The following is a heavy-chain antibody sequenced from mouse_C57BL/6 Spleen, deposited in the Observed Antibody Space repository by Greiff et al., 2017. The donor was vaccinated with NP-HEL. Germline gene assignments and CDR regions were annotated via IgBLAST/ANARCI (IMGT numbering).Heavy chain of an antibody. CDR2: IDPETGGT. Sequence: QVQLKESGAELVRPGASVTLSCKASGYTFTDYEMHWVKQTPVHGLEWIGAIDPETGGTAYNQKFKGKAILTADKSSSTAYMGLRSLTSADSAVYYCTIYDYGAFYYAMDYWGQGTSVTVSS. CDR3: TIYDYGAFYYAMDY. D-gene: IGHD2-4*01. CDR1: GYTFTDYE. J-gene: IGHJ4*01. V-gene: IGHV1-15*01.